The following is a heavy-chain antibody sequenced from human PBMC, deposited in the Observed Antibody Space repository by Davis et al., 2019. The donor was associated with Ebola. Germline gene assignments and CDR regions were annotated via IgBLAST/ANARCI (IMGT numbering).Heavy chain of an antibody. J-gene: IGHJ4*02. V-gene: IGHV3-74*03. CDR2: INRDGSTT. CDR1: GFTFSSYW. CDR3: AKDDYHSGSPFDY. D-gene: IGHD1-26*01. Sequence: GESLKISCAASGFTFSSYWMHWVRQAPGKGLVWVSCINRDGSTTTYADSVKGRFTISRDNSKNTLYLQMNSLRAEDTAVYYCAKDDYHSGSPFDYWGQGTLVTVSS.